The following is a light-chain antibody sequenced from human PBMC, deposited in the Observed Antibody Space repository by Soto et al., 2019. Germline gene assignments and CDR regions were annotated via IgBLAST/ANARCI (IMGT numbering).Light chain of an antibody. Sequence: DIKMTQSPSTLSASIGGRVTITCRASQNINNWIAWYQQKPGKAPKFLIYDASTLESGVPSRFSGSGCGTEFSLTISSLQPDDFGSYYCQHMRTFGQGTKVDIK. J-gene: IGKJ1*01. CDR2: DAS. CDR1: QNINNW. CDR3: QHMRT. V-gene: IGKV1-5*01.